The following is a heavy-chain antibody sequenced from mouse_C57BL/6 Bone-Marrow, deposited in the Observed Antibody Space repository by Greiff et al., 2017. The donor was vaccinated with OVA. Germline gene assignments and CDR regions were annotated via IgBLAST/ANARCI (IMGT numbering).Heavy chain of an antibody. V-gene: IGHV1-9*01. J-gene: IGHJ1*03. Sequence: QVQLQQSGAELMKPGASVKLSCKATGYTFTGYWIEWVKQRPGHGLAWIGEILPGSGSTNYNEKFKGKATFTADTSSNTAYMQLSSLTTEDSASYDGARDDYDPRWYFDVWGTGTTVTVSS. D-gene: IGHD2-4*01. CDR3: ARDDYDPRWYFDV. CDR2: ILPGSGST. CDR1: GYTFTGYW.